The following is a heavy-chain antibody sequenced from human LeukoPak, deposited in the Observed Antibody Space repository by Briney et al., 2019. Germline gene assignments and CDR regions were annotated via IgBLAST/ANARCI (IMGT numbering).Heavy chain of an antibody. Sequence: ASVKVSCKASGYTFTSYGISWVRQATGQGLEWMGWMNPNSGNTGYAQKFQGRVTMTRNTSMGTAYMELSSLRSEDTAVYYCARAFYYDTSGYWGYFDYWGQGTLVTVSS. CDR1: GYTFTSYG. V-gene: IGHV1-8*02. D-gene: IGHD3-22*01. CDR3: ARAFYYDTSGYWGYFDY. J-gene: IGHJ4*02. CDR2: MNPNSGNT.